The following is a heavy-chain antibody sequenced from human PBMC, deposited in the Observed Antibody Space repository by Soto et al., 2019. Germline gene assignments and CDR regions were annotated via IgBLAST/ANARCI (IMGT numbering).Heavy chain of an antibody. D-gene: IGHD3-9*01. CDR3: ASQYYDILTGYQEVDY. Sequence: VGSLRLSCAASGFTFSNYGMHWVRQAPGKGLEWVAVISYDGSNKYYADSVKGRFTISRDNSKNTLYLQMNRLRAEDTAVYYCASQYYDILTGYQEVDYWGQGTLVTVSS. V-gene: IGHV3-30*03. CDR1: GFTFSNYG. J-gene: IGHJ4*02. CDR2: ISYDGSNK.